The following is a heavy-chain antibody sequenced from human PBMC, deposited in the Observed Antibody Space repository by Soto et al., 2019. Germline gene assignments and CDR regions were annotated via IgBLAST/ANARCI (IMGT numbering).Heavy chain of an antibody. CDR2: INPKSGGT. V-gene: IGHV1-2*04. J-gene: IGHJ6*02. CDR3: ARGHSTDCSNGVCAFFYNHEMDV. D-gene: IGHD2-8*01. CDR1: GYSFTDYH. Sequence: QVQLVQSGAEVKKPGASVRVSCKASGYSFTDYHIHWVRQAPGQGLERMGRINPKSGGTSAAQKFQDWVTITRDRSISTVYMELTRLRSDDTAVYFCARGHSTDCSNGVCAFFYNHEMDVWGQGTPVTVSS.